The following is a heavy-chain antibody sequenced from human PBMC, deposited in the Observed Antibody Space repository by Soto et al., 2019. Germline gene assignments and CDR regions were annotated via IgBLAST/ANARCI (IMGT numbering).Heavy chain of an antibody. J-gene: IGHJ4*02. V-gene: IGHV1-69*13. CDR2: IIPLFGTT. CDR1: GGTFSSYA. D-gene: IGHD7-27*01. CDR3: ARNLLTGAAVDY. Sequence: ASVKVSCKASGGTFSSYAISWVRQAPGQGLEWMGGIIPLFGTTNYAQKFQGLVTITADESTSTAYMELSSLRSEDTAVYYCARNLLTGAAVDYWGQGTLVTVSS.